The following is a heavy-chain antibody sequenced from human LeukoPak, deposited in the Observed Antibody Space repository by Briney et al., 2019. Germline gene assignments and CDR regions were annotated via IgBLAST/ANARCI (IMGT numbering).Heavy chain of an antibody. D-gene: IGHD3-22*01. CDR1: GGSISSGSYY. CDR3: ARRRYYDGSGYLE. CDR2: IYTSGST. J-gene: IGHJ1*01. Sequence: TLSLTCTVSGGSISSGSYYWSWIRQPAGKGLEWIGRIYTSGSTNYNPSLKSRVTMSVDPSNNQFSLNLRSVTAADTAVYYCARRRYYDGSGYLEWGQGTLLSVSS. V-gene: IGHV4-61*02.